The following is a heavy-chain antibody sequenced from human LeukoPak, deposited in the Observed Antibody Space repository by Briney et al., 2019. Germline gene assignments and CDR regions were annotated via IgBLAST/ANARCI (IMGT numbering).Heavy chain of an antibody. D-gene: IGHD3-9*01. CDR2: ISYDGSNK. V-gene: IGHV3-30*04. Sequence: GGSLRLSCAASGFTFSTYAIHWVRQAPGKGLEWVAVISYDGSNKYYADSVKGRFTISRDNSKNTVYLQVNSLRAEDAAVYYCERDHFITISPPNYLDYWGQGTLVTVSS. CDR3: ERDHFITISPPNYLDY. CDR1: GFTFSTYA. J-gene: IGHJ4*02.